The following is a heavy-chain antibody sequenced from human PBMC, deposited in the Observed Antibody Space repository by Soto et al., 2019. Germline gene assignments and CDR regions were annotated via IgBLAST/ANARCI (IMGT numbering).Heavy chain of an antibody. D-gene: IGHD2-15*01. CDR3: ARGCSGGSCYSIWFDY. CDR2: IKQDGSEK. CDR1: GFTFSNYW. V-gene: IGHV3-7*03. Sequence: QPGGSLRLSCAASGFTFSNYWMTWVRQAPGEGLEWVANIKQDGSEKYYVDSVKGRFTISRDNAKNSLYLQMNSLRAEDTAVYYCARGCSGGSCYSIWFDYWGRGTQVTVSS. J-gene: IGHJ4*02.